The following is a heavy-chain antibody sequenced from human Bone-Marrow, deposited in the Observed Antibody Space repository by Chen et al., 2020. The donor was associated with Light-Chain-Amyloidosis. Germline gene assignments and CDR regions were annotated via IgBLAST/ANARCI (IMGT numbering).Heavy chain of an antibody. J-gene: IGHJ6*02. V-gene: IGHV1-24*01. D-gene: IGHD2-21*01. CDR1: GYTLTEVA. CDR2: FDPKDGKT. Sequence: VQLVQSGAEVKKPGASVKVSCKVSGYTLTEVAMHWVRQTPGKGLEWMGGFDPKDGKTIYERKFQGRVTMTEDTSTDTAFMELSSLRSEDTAVYFCTTGDAIQSYHYGLDVWGQGTTVIVSS. CDR3: TTGDAIQSYHYGLDV.